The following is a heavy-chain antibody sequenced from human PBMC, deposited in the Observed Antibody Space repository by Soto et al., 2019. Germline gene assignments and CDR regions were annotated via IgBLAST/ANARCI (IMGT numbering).Heavy chain of an antibody. V-gene: IGHV3-30-3*01. CDR3: ARGPGGSYGMDV. Sequence: WGSLRLSCAASGFTFSSYAMHWVRQAPGKGLEWVAVISYDGSNKYYADSVKGRFTISRDNSKNTLYLQMNSLRAEDTAVYYCARGPGGSYGMDVWGQGTTVTVSS. CDR1: GFTFSSYA. J-gene: IGHJ6*02. D-gene: IGHD1-26*01. CDR2: ISYDGSNK.